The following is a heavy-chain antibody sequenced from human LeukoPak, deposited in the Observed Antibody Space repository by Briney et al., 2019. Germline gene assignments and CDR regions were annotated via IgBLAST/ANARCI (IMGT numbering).Heavy chain of an antibody. CDR3: ARDDATVVTTRYYFDY. D-gene: IGHD4-23*01. Sequence: SETLSLTCAVSGGSISSSNWWSWVRQPPGKGLEWIGEIYHSGSTNYNPSLKSRVTISVDKSKNHFSLKLSSVTAADTAVYYCARDDATVVTTRYYFDYWGRGTLVTVSP. CDR2: IYHSGST. J-gene: IGHJ4*02. CDR1: GGSISSSNW. V-gene: IGHV4-4*02.